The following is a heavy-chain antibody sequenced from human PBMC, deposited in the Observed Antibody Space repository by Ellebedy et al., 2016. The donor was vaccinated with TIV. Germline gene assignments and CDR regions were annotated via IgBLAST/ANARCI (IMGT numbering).Heavy chain of an antibody. CDR2: IKQDGSEI. D-gene: IGHD6-13*01. J-gene: IGHJ4*02. V-gene: IGHV3-7*03. CDR1: GFTFSSYW. CDR3: ARSRTRIAAAAADY. Sequence: GGSLRLSCAASGFTFSSYWMSWVRQAPGKGLEWVANIKQDGSEIEYVDSVKGRFTISRDNAKNSLYLQMNSLRAEDTAVYYCARSRTRIAAAAADYWGQGTLVTVSS.